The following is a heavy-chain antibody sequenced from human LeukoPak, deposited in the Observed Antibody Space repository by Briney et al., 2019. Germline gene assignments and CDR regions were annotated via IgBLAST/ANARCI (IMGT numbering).Heavy chain of an antibody. CDR2: IFHDGSKT. CDR3: AKDQAYYFSFADY. J-gene: IGHJ4*02. V-gene: IGHV3-33*03. D-gene: IGHD2/OR15-2a*01. Sequence: GRSLGLSCTASGFTFSNYGIHWVRQAPGKKLEWVAVIFHDGSKTYYGESVKGRFTISRDNSRNTVYLQMNSLTADDTAVYYCAKDQAYYFSFADYWGQGSLVTVSS. CDR1: GFTFSNYG.